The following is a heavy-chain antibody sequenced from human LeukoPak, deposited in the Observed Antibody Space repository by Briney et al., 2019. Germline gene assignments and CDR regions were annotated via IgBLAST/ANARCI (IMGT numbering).Heavy chain of an antibody. CDR3: ARGSGYNWNDELF. Sequence: GASVKVSCKASGGTFSSYAISWVRQAPGQGLEWMGRIIPILGIANYAQKFQGRVTITADKSTSTAYMELSSLRSEDTAVYYCARGSGYNWNDELFWGQGTMVTVSS. V-gene: IGHV1-69*04. D-gene: IGHD1-1*01. CDR1: GGTFSSYA. CDR2: IIPILGIA. J-gene: IGHJ3*01.